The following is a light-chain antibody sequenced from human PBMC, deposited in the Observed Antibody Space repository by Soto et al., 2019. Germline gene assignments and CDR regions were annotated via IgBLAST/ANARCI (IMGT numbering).Light chain of an antibody. J-gene: IGKJ5*01. CDR1: QSVRCRF. V-gene: IGKV3-20*01. CDR2: DAS. CDR3: QQYGSSQIT. Sequence: EIVLTQSPGTLSLSPGEGATVSCRASQSVRCRFLAWYQQKPGQAPRLLIYDASRRAPGIPDRFSGSGSGTDFTLTISRLEPEDFAVFYCQQYGSSQITFGQGTRLEIK.